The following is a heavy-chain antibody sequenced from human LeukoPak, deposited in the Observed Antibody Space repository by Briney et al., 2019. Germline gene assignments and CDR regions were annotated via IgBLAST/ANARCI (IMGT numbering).Heavy chain of an antibody. CDR3: ARVTIFGVVRFDP. CDR1: GYTFTSYY. D-gene: IGHD3-3*01. Sequence: GASVKVSCKASGYTFTSYYMHWVRQAPGQGLEWMGWINPNSGGTNYAQKFQGRVTMTRDTSISTAYMELSRLRSDDTAVYYCARVTIFGVVRFDPWGQGTLVTVSS. V-gene: IGHV1-2*02. CDR2: INPNSGGT. J-gene: IGHJ5*02.